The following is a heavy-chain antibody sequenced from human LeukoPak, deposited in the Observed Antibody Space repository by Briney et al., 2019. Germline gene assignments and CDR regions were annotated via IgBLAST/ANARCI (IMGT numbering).Heavy chain of an antibody. CDR3: ARESLRYFDWLLYGLDY. Sequence: ASVKVSCKASGYTFTDYYMRWVRQAPGQGLEWMGWINPNSGVTTFAQKFQGRVTMTRDTSISTAYMEVSGLRYDDTAVYYCARESLRYFDWLLYGLDYWGQGTLVTVSS. J-gene: IGHJ4*02. D-gene: IGHD3-9*01. V-gene: IGHV1-2*02. CDR2: INPNSGVT. CDR1: GYTFTDYY.